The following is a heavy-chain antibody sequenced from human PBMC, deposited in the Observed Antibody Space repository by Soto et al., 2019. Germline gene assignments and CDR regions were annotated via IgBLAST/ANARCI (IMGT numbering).Heavy chain of an antibody. CDR1: GVTFSSYW. Sequence: GESLKISYKGTGVTFSSYWRAWVRQMNGKGLEWMGIIYPGDSDSSYSPSFQGQVTISADKSINTAYLHWSSLKASDTAIYYCAKHEGYCSTTTCSNFDYWGQGTLVTLSS. J-gene: IGHJ4*02. D-gene: IGHD2-2*01. V-gene: IGHV5-51*01. CDR3: AKHEGYCSTTTCSNFDY. CDR2: IYPGDSDS.